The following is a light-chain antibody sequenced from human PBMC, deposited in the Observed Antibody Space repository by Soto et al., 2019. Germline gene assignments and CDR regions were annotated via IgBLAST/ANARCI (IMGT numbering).Light chain of an antibody. CDR2: DAS. CDR3: QQYGDLPVT. J-gene: IGKJ3*01. V-gene: IGKV1-33*01. Sequence: DIQMTQSPSSLSASVGHRVTITCQANEDIRNSLHWYQQKPGKAPNLLIYDASNVETGVPSRFSGSGFGTDFTFTISSLQPEDVATYYCQQYGDLPVTFGPGTKVDIK. CDR1: EDIRNS.